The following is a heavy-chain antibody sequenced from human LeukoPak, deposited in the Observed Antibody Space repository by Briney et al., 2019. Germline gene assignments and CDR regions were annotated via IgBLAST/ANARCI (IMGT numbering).Heavy chain of an antibody. CDR1: GGSISSYY. Sequence: SETLSLTCTVSGGSISSYYWSWIRQPPGKGLEWIGYIYYSGSTNYNPSLKSRVTISVDTSKNQFSLKLSSVTAADTAVYYCARALFSRYCSGGSCYPEYYYGMDVWGQGTTVTVSS. D-gene: IGHD2-15*01. V-gene: IGHV4-59*08. CDR3: ARALFSRYCSGGSCYPEYYYGMDV. J-gene: IGHJ6*02. CDR2: IYYSGST.